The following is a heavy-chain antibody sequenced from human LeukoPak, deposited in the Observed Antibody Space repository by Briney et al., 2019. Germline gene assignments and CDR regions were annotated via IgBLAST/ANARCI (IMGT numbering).Heavy chain of an antibody. D-gene: IGHD5-24*01. CDR2: IIAIVGAA. CDR1: GDTFRRYA. J-gene: IGHJ4*02. CDR3: AVHQGLEISRIDY. Sequence: SAKVSCEAPGDTFRRYAISCGPEAPRQGRGGRGGIIAIVGAANYAQTFQGTVTITTDESTSTAYMELSSLRSEDSAVYYCAVHQGLEISRIDYWGQGTVVSVSS. V-gene: IGHV1-69*05.